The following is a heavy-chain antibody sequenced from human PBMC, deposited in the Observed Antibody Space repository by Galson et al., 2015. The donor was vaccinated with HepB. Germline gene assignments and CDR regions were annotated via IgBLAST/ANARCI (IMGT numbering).Heavy chain of an antibody. CDR3: ARDPVGYQYHYGMDL. Sequence: SVKVSCKASGYTFTDCCIHWVRQAPGQGLEWMGWINPNSGATNYAQEFQGRVTMTSDTSINTAHMELSRLRPDDTAVYFCARDPVGYQYHYGMDLWGQGTTVIVSS. CDR2: INPNSGAT. V-gene: IGHV1-2*02. J-gene: IGHJ6*02. CDR1: GYTFTDCC. D-gene: IGHD2-2*01.